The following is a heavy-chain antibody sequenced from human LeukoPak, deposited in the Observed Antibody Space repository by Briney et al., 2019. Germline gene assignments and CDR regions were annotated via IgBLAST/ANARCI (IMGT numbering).Heavy chain of an antibody. J-gene: IGHJ4*02. Sequence: GGSLRLSCAVSRFPFSVYEMNWVRQAPGKGLEWVSNIASSGTTKYYADSVKGRFSISRDNAKSSLYLQMNSLRVEDTAVYYCALLAVASDFDYWGQGALVTVSS. CDR2: IASSGTTK. CDR3: ALLAVASDFDY. D-gene: IGHD6-19*01. CDR1: RFPFSVYE. V-gene: IGHV3-48*03.